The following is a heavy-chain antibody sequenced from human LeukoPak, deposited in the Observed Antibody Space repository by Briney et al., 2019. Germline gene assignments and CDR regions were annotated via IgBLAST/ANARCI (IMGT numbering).Heavy chain of an antibody. D-gene: IGHD4-17*01. Sequence: PGGSLRLSCTAAGFTFSDYAMSWVRQAPGKGLEWVGSFTGRTYGGTTEYAESVRGRFTNSIDDSKSIASLQMNSLTTADTAAYYCTSWATVTTFEYWGQGTQVAVSS. V-gene: IGHV3-49*04. CDR2: FTGRTYGGTT. CDR1: GFTFSDYA. J-gene: IGHJ4*02. CDR3: TSWATVTTFEY.